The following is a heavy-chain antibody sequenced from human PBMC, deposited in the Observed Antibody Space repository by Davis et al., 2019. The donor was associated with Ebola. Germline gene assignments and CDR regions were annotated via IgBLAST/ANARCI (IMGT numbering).Heavy chain of an antibody. J-gene: IGHJ2*01. V-gene: IGHV5-51*01. CDR2: IYPSDSDT. Sequence: GESLKISCKASEYKFANYWIAWVRQKPGKGLEWMGMIYPSDSDTRYSPSFQGQVIISADKSISTAYLQWNSLQASDTAVYYCARLYGPGPYLNWYFKLWGRCTLVTVSS. CDR3: ARLYGPGPYLNWYFKL. D-gene: IGHD3-10*01. CDR1: EYKFANYW.